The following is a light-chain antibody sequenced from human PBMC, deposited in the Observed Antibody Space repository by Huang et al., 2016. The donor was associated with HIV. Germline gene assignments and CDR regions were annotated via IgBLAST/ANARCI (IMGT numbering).Light chain of an antibody. Sequence: IVLTQSTATLSVSPGERANLSCRASQSLRNNLAWYQQRPGQAPRLLIYGASKRAAGIPARCSGSGSDTEFTLTISSLQSGDFAIYYCHQYNDWPPEWSFAQGTRVDI. J-gene: IGKJ1*01. CDR1: QSLRNN. CDR3: HQYNDWPPEWS. CDR2: GAS. V-gene: IGKV3-15*01.